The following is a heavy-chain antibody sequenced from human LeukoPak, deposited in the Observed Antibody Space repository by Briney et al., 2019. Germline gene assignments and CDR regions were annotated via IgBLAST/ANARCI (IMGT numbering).Heavy chain of an antibody. J-gene: IGHJ5*02. CDR3: AREYYYDSSGYYFSLVGGWFDP. CDR1: GYSFTSYW. CDR2: IYPGDFDT. Sequence: GESLKISCKGSGYSFTSYWISWVRQMPGKGLEWMGIIYPGDFDTRYSPSFQGQVTISADKSISTAYLQWSSLKASDTAMYYCAREYYYDSSGYYFSLVGGWFDPWGQGTLVTVSS. V-gene: IGHV5-51*01. D-gene: IGHD3-22*01.